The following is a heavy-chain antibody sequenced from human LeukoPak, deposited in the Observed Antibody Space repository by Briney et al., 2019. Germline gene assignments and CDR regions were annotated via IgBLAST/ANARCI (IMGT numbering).Heavy chain of an antibody. D-gene: IGHD4-17*01. J-gene: IGHJ3*02. CDR1: GGSISSGGYS. Sequence: SETLSLTCAVSGGSISSGGYSWSWIRQPPGKGLEWIGYIYHSGSTYYNPSLKSRVTISVDTSKNQFSLKLSSVTAADTAVYYCARTDYAAAFDIWGQGTMVTVSS. V-gene: IGHV4-30-2*05. CDR2: IYHSGST. CDR3: ARTDYAAAFDI.